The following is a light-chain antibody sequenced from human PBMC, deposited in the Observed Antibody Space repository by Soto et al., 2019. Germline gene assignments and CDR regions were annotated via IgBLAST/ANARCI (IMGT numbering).Light chain of an antibody. CDR3: QQFDNLPPLT. J-gene: IGKJ4*02. Sequence: DIQMTHSPSSLSASVGDRVTSTCQASQDISNYLNWYQQKPGKAPKLLIYDASNLETGVPSRFSGSGAGTDFNFTISSLQPEYIATYYCQQFDNLPPLTFGGGTKVELK. CDR2: DAS. CDR1: QDISNY. V-gene: IGKV1-33*01.